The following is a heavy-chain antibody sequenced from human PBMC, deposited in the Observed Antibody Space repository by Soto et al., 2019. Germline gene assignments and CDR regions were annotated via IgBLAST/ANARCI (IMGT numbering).Heavy chain of an antibody. V-gene: IGHV3-11*06. CDR3: VRDDVVRGVRGMDV. Sequence: QVQLVESGGGLVKPGGSLRLSCAASGFTFSDYYMSWIRQAPGKGLEWVSYITSSSSYTNYADSVKGRFTISRDNAKNSLYLQMNSLRAEDTAVYYCVRDDVVRGVRGMDVWGQGTTVTVSS. CDR1: GFTFSDYY. CDR2: ITSSSSYT. J-gene: IGHJ6*02. D-gene: IGHD3-10*01.